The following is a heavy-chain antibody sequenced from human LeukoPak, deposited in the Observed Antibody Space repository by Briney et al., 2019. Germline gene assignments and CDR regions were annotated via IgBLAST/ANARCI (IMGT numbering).Heavy chain of an antibody. D-gene: IGHD6-19*01. Sequence: KPSETLSLTCTVSGGSISSYYWSWIRQPPGKGLEWIGYIYYSGSTNCNPSLKSRVTVSVDTSKNQFSLKLSSVTAADTAVYYCARAFSSGWYPYSIGGLWFDFWGQGTLVTVSS. CDR3: ARAFSSGWYPYSIGGLWFDF. V-gene: IGHV4-59*01. J-gene: IGHJ4*02. CDR2: IYYSGST. CDR1: GGSISSYY.